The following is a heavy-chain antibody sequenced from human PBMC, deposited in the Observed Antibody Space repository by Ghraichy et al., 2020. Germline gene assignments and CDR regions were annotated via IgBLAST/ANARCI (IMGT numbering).Heavy chain of an antibody. Sequence: GGSLRLSCGASGFRFSDYTVNWVRQAPGEGLEWVSSISSSSSHIYYADSVKGRFTISRDNAKNSLYLQMNSLRVDDTAVYYCATPPTKYSVQDYADSWGPGTLVSVSP. J-gene: IGHJ5*02. D-gene: IGHD5/OR15-5a*01. CDR1: GFRFSDYT. V-gene: IGHV3-21*01. CDR3: ATPPTKYSVQDYADS. CDR2: ISSSSSHI.